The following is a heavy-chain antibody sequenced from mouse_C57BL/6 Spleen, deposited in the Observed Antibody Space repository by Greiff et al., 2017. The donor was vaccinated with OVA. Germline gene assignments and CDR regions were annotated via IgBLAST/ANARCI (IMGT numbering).Heavy chain of an antibody. V-gene: IGHV2-9-1*01. CDR1: GFSLTSYA. CDR3: ARDYGSSYGFAY. CDR2: IWTGGGT. Sequence: VHLVESGPGLVAPSQSLSITCTVSGFSLTSYAISWVRQPPGKGLEWLGVIWTGGGTNYNSALKSRLSISKDNSKSQVFLKMNSLQTDDTAGYYCARDYGSSYGFAYWGQGTLVTVSA. D-gene: IGHD1-1*01. J-gene: IGHJ3*01.